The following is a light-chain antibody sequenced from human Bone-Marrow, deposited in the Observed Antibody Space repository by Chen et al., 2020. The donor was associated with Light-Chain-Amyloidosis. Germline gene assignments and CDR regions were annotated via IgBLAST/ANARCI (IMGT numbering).Light chain of an antibody. CDR1: DLPTKY. V-gene: IGLV3-25*03. CDR3: QSADSSVTYEVI. J-gene: IGLJ2*01. CDR2: RDT. Sequence: SYELTQPPSVSVSPGQTARITCSGDDLPTKYAYWYQQKPGQAPVLVIHRDTERPSGISERFSGSSSRTTATLTISGVQAEDEADYHCQSADSSVTYEVIFGGGTKLTVL.